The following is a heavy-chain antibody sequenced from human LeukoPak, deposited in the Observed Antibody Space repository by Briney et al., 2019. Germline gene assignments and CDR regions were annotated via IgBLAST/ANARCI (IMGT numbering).Heavy chain of an antibody. CDR1: GLTFDSYA. D-gene: IGHD2-21*02. CDR3: AKDFPYCGGDCNGFDY. J-gene: IGHJ4*02. V-gene: IGHV3-23*01. CDR2: ISGSGGST. Sequence: TGGSLRLSCAASGLTFDSYAMSWVRQAPGKGLEWVSAISGSGGSTYYADSVKGRFTISRDNSKNTLYLQMNSLRAEDTAVYYCAKDFPYCGGDCNGFDYWGQGTLVTVSS.